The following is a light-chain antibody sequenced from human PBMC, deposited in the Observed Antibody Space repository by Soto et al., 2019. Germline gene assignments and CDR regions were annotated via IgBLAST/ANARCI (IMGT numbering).Light chain of an antibody. CDR1: QSVSSSY. Sequence: EIVLTQSPGTLSLSAGERATLSCRASQSVSSSYLTRYQQKRGQAPRILVYGSSRRATGIPDRFIGSGSGTDLTLTISRLEPEDFAVYYCQQYGRSQGYTFGQGTKLEIK. CDR2: GSS. V-gene: IGKV3-20*01. J-gene: IGKJ2*01. CDR3: QQYGRSQGYT.